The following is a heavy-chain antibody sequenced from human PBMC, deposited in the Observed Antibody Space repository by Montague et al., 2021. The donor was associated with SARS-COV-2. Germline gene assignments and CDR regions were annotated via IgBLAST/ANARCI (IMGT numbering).Heavy chain of an antibody. V-gene: IGHV4-61*02. Sequence: TLSLTCSVSGGSIRTSDYYWGWIRQPAGKGLEWIGRIYTSGSTNYNPSLKSRVTISIDTSKNQFSLKLSSVTAADTAVYYCARVVGFDFDYWGQGTLVTVSS. CDR1: GGSIRTSDYY. CDR2: IYTSGST. J-gene: IGHJ4*02. CDR3: ARVVGFDFDY. D-gene: IGHD2-21*01.